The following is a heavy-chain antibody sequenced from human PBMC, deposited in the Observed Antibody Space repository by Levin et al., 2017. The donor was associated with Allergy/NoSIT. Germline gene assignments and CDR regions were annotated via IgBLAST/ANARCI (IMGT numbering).Heavy chain of an antibody. D-gene: IGHD1-7*01. CDR3: ARAGTGTTWDDAFDI. Sequence: SQTLSLTCTVSGGSVSSGSYYWSWIRQPPGKGLEWIGYIYYSGSTNYNPSLKSRVTISVDTSKNQFSLKLSSVTAADTAVYYCARAGTGTTWDDAFDIWGQGTMVTVSS. CDR1: GGSVSSGSYY. V-gene: IGHV4-61*01. CDR2: IYYSGST. J-gene: IGHJ3*02.